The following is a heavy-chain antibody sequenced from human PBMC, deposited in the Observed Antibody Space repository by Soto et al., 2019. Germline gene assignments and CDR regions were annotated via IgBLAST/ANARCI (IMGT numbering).Heavy chain of an antibody. Sequence: SETLSLTCTVSGGSISSYYWSWIRQPPGKGLEWIGYIYYSGSTNYNPSLKSRVTISVDTSKNQFSLNLSFVTAADTSVYYCATMGTPATGLYFFDYWGQGSLVTVSS. J-gene: IGHJ4*02. D-gene: IGHD2-15*01. CDR3: ATMGTPATGLYFFDY. V-gene: IGHV4-59*08. CDR1: GGSISSYY. CDR2: IYYSGST.